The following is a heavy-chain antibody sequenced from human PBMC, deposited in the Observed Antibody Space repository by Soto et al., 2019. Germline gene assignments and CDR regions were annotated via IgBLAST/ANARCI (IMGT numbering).Heavy chain of an antibody. CDR2: ISAYNGNS. D-gene: IGHD3-10*01. V-gene: IGHV1-18*01. CDR1: GYTFTSYG. J-gene: IGHJ5*02. Sequence: QVQLVQSGAEVKKPGASVKVSCKASGYTFTSYGISWVRQAPGQGLEWMGWISAYNGNSNYAQKLQGRVTMTTDTSTSTAYMELRSLRSDDTAVYYCARDRVLKGSGSTWFDPWGQGTLVTVSS. CDR3: ARDRVLKGSGSTWFDP.